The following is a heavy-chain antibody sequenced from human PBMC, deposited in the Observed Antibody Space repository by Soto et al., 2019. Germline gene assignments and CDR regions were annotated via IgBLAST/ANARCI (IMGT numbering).Heavy chain of an antibody. D-gene: IGHD6-13*01. CDR3: AREAAGYYYYGMDV. CDR1: GGTFSSYA. V-gene: IGHV1-69*06. J-gene: IGHJ6*02. CDR2: IIPIFGTA. Sequence: KVSCKASGGTFSSYAISWVRQAPGQGLEWMGGIIPIFGTANYAQKFQGRVTITADKSTSTAYMELSSLRSEDTAVYYCAREAAGYYYYGMDVWGQGTTVTVSS.